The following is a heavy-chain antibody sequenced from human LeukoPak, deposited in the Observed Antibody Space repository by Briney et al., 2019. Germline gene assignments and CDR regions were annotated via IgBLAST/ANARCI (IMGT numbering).Heavy chain of an antibody. D-gene: IGHD6-13*01. CDR3: VRDRWLGIAAADDLDY. CDR1: GLNFQTTD. J-gene: IGHJ4*02. Sequence: GGSLRLSCVDSGLNFQTTDITWVRQAPGKGLECISETLYGGTTTYYAASVKGRFTLSRDNARNTLYLQMDSLRAEDTAVYYCVRDRWLGIAAADDLDYWGQGTLVTVSS. CDR2: TLYGGTTT. V-gene: IGHV3-23*01.